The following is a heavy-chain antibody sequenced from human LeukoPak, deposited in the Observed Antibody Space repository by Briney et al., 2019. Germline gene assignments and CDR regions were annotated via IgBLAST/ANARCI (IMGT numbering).Heavy chain of an antibody. CDR1: GYTFTSYG. J-gene: IGHJ4*02. Sequence: DSVKVSCKASGYTFTSYGISWVRQAPGQGLEWMGWISTYNGNTNYAQKLQGRVTMTTDTSTSTAYMELRSLRSDDTAVYYCARDPFDFWSGFVFGYWGQGTLVTVSS. D-gene: IGHD3-3*01. CDR2: ISTYNGNT. CDR3: ARDPFDFWSGFVFGY. V-gene: IGHV1-18*01.